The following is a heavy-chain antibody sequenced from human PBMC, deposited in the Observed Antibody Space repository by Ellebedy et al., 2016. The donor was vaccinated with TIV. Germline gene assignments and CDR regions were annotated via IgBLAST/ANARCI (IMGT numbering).Heavy chain of an antibody. D-gene: IGHD6-13*01. V-gene: IGHV4-59*01. CDR3: ARGIAAAGLRTYYYGMDV. CDR1: GGSISSYY. Sequence: SETLSLXCTVSGGSISSYYWSWIRQPPGKGLEWIGYIYYSGSTNYDHSLKSRVTISVDTSKNQFSLKLSSVTAADTAVYYCARGIAAAGLRTYYYGMDVWGQGTTVTVSS. J-gene: IGHJ6*02. CDR2: IYYSGST.